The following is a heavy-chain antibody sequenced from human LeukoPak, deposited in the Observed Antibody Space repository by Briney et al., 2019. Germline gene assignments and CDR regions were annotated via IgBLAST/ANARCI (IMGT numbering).Heavy chain of an antibody. Sequence: PSETLSLTCTVSGASISSNSFYWGWIRQPLGKGLEWIGTIYYNGDTFYNPSLKSRVSMSVDTSASQFSLKLPSLTAADTAVYYCAVLLYRHYHCFDSWGRGTLVSVSS. CDR3: AVLLYRHYHCFDS. D-gene: IGHD3-16*02. CDR1: GASISSNSFY. V-gene: IGHV4-39*01. J-gene: IGHJ5*01. CDR2: IYYNGDT.